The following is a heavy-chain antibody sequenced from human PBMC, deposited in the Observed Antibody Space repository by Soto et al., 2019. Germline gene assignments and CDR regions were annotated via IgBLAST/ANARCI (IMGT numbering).Heavy chain of an antibody. J-gene: IGHJ3*02. CDR2: INSDGTST. V-gene: IGHV3-74*01. CDR3: AKDRGGYSYGNDAFDI. D-gene: IGHD5-18*01. Sequence: GGSLRLSCAGSGFTFNTYWIHWVRQAPGKGLVWVSCINSDGTSTRYADSVKGRFTISRDSSKNTLYLLMNSLRPEDTAVYYCAKDRGGYSYGNDAFDIWGQGTMVTVSS. CDR1: GFTFNTYW.